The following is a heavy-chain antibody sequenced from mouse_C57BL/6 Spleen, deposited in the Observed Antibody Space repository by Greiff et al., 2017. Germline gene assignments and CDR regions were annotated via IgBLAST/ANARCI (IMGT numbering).Heavy chain of an antibody. V-gene: IGHV1-39*01. Sequence: VQLQQSGPELVKPCASVKISCKASGYSFTDYNMNWVKQSNGKSLEWIGVINPNYGPTSYNQKFKGKATLTVDQSSSTAYMQLNSLTSEESAVYYCARLYYYGSRSAMDYWGQGTSVTVSS. D-gene: IGHD1-1*01. CDR2: INPNYGPT. CDR3: ARLYYYGSRSAMDY. J-gene: IGHJ4*01. CDR1: GYSFTDYN.